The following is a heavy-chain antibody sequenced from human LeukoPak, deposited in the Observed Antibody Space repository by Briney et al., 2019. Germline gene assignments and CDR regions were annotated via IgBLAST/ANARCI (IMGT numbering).Heavy chain of an antibody. Sequence: PGGSLRLSCVTSGFTFSDYGMHWVRQVPGKGLEWVAVISYDAESNYHVDSVKGRFTISRDNSKNTLYLQMNSLRVEDTAMYYWGRGGGGDGSGWSTTDYWGQGTLVTISS. CDR1: GFTFSDYG. D-gene: IGHD6-19*01. CDR3: GRGGGGDGSGWSTTDY. V-gene: IGHV3-30*03. CDR2: ISYDAESN. J-gene: IGHJ4*02.